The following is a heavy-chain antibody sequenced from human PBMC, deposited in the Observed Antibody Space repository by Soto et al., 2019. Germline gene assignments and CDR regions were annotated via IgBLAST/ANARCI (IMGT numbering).Heavy chain of an antibody. CDR1: GGSISSDHYY. J-gene: IGHJ4*02. Sequence: SETLSLTCTVSGGSISSDHYYWSWIRQPPGKGLEWIGYIYYSGSTYYNPSLKSRVTISVDTSKNQFSLKLSSVTAADTAVYYCARRGGVGATTYYYWGQGTLVTVSS. CDR2: IYYSGST. D-gene: IGHD1-26*01. CDR3: ARRGGVGATTYYY. V-gene: IGHV4-39*01.